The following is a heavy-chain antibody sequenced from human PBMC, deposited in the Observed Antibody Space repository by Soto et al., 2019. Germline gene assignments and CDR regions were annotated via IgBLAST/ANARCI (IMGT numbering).Heavy chain of an antibody. CDR3: GRDQAGIGYYVDWFDP. J-gene: IGHJ5*02. CDR1: GYTFNSHA. Sequence: VKVSCKASGYTFNSHAIHWVRQAPGQRPEWLGWINAGNGNTYYSEKFEGRVTFTRDTAATTVNMELTSLTSEDTAIYYCGRDQAGIGYYVDWFDPWGQGSLVIVSS. D-gene: IGHD3-10*02. V-gene: IGHV1-3*01. CDR2: INAGNGNT.